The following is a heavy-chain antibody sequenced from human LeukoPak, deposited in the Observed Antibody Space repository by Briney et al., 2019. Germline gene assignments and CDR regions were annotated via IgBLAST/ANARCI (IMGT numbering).Heavy chain of an antibody. CDR3: AREASGI. J-gene: IGHJ3*02. CDR1: GASISSYY. V-gene: IGHV4-59*12. CDR2: IYGRGST. Sequence: SETLSLTCTVSGASISSYYWSWIRQPPGKGLEWIGYIYGRGSTNYNPSLKSRITISLDTSKNQFSLKLSSVTAADTAVYYCAREASGIWGQGTMVTVSS.